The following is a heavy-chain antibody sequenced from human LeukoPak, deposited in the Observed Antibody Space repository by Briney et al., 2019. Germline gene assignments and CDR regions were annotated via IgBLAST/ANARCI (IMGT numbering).Heavy chain of an antibody. V-gene: IGHV3-23*01. CDR3: AKDVRRCNGGCT. CDR1: GFTFSSYS. J-gene: IGHJ5*02. D-gene: IGHD2-15*01. CDR2: ISASGGDT. Sequence: GGSLRLSCAASGFTFSSYSMNWVRQAPGKGLEWVSGISASGGDTFYADSVKGRFTISRDNSKNTLSLQMNSLRVEDTAMYYCAKDVRRCNGGCTWGQGTLVTVSS.